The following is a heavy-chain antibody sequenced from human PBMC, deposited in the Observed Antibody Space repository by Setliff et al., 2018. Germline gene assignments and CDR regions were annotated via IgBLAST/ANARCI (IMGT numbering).Heavy chain of an antibody. J-gene: IGHJ4*02. V-gene: IGHV1-18*01. CDR2: VTIYNGNT. D-gene: IGHD3-10*01. CDR1: GYTFSNYG. Sequence: VSCKASGYTFSNYGVTWVRQAPGQGLEWMGWVTIYNGNTKYAQNLQGRLTLTTDISTSTAYMELGSLTTDDTAVYYCARVESMVRGKNILRHFDYWGQGIQVTVPQ. CDR3: ARVESMVRGKNILRHFDY.